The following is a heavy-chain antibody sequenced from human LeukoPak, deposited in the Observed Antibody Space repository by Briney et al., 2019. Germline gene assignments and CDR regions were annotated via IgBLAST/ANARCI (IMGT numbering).Heavy chain of an antibody. CDR2: IIPIFGTA. J-gene: IGHJ3*02. V-gene: IGHV1-69*13. CDR3: ARGAPSETYYYDSSGQGAFDI. Sequence: SVKVSCKASGGTFSSYAISWVRQAPGQGLEWMGGIIPIFGTANYAQKFQGRVTITADESTSTAYMELSSLRSEDTAVYYCARGAPSETYYYDSSGQGAFDIWGQGTMVTVSS. D-gene: IGHD3-22*01. CDR1: GGTFSSYA.